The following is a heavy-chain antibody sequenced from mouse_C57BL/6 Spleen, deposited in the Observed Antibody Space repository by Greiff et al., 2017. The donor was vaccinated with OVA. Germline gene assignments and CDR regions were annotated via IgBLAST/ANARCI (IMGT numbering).Heavy chain of an antibody. CDR3: ARCDYSNYRYAMDY. Sequence: VQLQQSGTELVKPGASVKLSCKASGYTFTSYWMHWVKQRPGQGLEWIGNINPSNGGTNYNEKFKSKATLTVDKSSSTAYRQLSSLTSEDSAVYYCARCDYSNYRYAMDYWGQGTSVTVSS. CDR1: GYTFTSYW. J-gene: IGHJ4*01. CDR2: INPSNGGT. V-gene: IGHV1-53*01. D-gene: IGHD2-5*01.